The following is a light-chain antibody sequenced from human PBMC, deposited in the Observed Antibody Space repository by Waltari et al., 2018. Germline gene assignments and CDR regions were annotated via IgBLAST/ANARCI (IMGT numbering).Light chain of an antibody. CDR2: SAS. V-gene: IGKV1-NL1*01. Sequence: DIQMTQSPSSLSASVGDRVTITCRASQDIRSFLAWYQQKPGGAPQLLLSSASRLQDGVPYRISGSGSGTDYTLIISSLQPEDFGFFYCQQYYTSPLTFGGGTKVEVK. J-gene: IGKJ4*01. CDR3: QQYYTSPLT. CDR1: QDIRSF.